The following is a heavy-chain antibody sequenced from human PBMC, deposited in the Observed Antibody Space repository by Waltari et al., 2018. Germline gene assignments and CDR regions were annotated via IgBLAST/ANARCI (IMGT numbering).Heavy chain of an antibody. J-gene: IGHJ2*01. V-gene: IGHV3-7*01. CDR1: GFIFSNYG. CDR3: ARDSLATGYWYFDQ. D-gene: IGHD6-25*01. CDR2: IKQDGSET. Sequence: EVQLVESGGGLVQPGGSLKLSCAASGFIFSNYGMSWVRQAPGKGLEWVASIKQDGSETYFVDSLKGRFTISRDNTENSMYLQMDSLRAEDTAHYYCARDSLATGYWYFDQWGRGTLVTVSS.